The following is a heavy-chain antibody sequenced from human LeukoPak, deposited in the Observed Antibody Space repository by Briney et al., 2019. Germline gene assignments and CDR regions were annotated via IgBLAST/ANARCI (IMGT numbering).Heavy chain of an antibody. V-gene: IGHV3-30*04. Sequence: GRSLRLSCADSGFTFRTFAMHWVRQAPGKGLERVAVISSDGSNKYYADSVKGRFTIPRDNSKNTLYLQMNSLRADDTAVYYCARGSFQDSGWYGNFDYWGQGTLVTVSS. D-gene: IGHD6-19*01. CDR2: ISSDGSNK. CDR3: ARGSFQDSGWYGNFDY. J-gene: IGHJ4*02. CDR1: GFTFRTFA.